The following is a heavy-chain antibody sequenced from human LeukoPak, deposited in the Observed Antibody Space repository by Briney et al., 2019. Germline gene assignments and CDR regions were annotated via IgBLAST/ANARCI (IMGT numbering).Heavy chain of an antibody. Sequence: PGGSLRLSCAASGYTLNRYGIHWVRQAPGKGLEWVAFIRYDGTNKYYGDFVKGRFTISRDNSKNTVHLQMDSLRAEDTAVYYCAKWVTSGSYYMVFDYWGQGTLVTVSS. CDR2: IRYDGTNK. D-gene: IGHD3-10*01. CDR1: GYTLNRYG. V-gene: IGHV3-30*02. CDR3: AKWVTSGSYYMVFDY. J-gene: IGHJ4*02.